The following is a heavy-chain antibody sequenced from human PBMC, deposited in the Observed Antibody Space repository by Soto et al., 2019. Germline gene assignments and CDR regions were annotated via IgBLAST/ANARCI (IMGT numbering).Heavy chain of an antibody. CDR2: ISYDGSNK. D-gene: IGHD5-12*01. V-gene: IGHV3-30*18. J-gene: IGHJ3*02. CDR3: AKDNGSGCDWLRVGDASDI. Sequence: QVQLVESGGGVVQPGRSLRLSCAASGFTFSSYGMHWVRQAPGKGLEWVAVISYDGSNKYYADSVKGRLTISRDNSXTXLXLQINSLRGEDTAVYYCAKDNGSGCDWLRVGDASDIWGQGTMVTVSS. CDR1: GFTFSSYG.